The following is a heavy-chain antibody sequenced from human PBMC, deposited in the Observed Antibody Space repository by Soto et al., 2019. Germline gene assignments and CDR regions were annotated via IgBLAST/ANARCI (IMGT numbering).Heavy chain of an antibody. CDR2: ISAYNGNT. V-gene: IGHV1-18*01. D-gene: IGHD6-13*01. Sequence: PSVKVSCKASGYTFTSYGISWVRQAPGQGLEWMGWISAYNGNTNYAQKLQGRVTMTTDTSTSTAYMELRSLRSDDTAVYYCARGPIAAAGNNWFDPWGQGTLVTVSS. J-gene: IGHJ5*02. CDR1: GYTFTSYG. CDR3: ARGPIAAAGNNWFDP.